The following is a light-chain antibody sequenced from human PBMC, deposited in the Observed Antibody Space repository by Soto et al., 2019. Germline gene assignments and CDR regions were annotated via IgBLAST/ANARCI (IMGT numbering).Light chain of an antibody. CDR1: QSISRS. Sequence: EIVLTQSPATLSLSPGETATLSCRASQSISRSLAWYQQKPGQAPRLVIYEAFNRATGIPARFSGSGSGTDFTLTISRLEPEDFAVYYCQQYGSSPTTFGQGTKVEIK. V-gene: IGKV3-20*01. J-gene: IGKJ1*01. CDR2: EAF. CDR3: QQYGSSPTT.